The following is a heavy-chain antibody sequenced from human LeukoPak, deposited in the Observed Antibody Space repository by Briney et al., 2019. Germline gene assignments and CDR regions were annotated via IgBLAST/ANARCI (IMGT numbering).Heavy chain of an antibody. Sequence: GGSLRLSCAASGFTFSSYWMHWVRQAPGKGLVWVSRINSDGSITTYADSVRGRFTISRDNAKSALYLQMNSLRAEDTAVYYCASSTQISKYADYWGQGALVTVSS. D-gene: IGHD2-2*01. CDR1: GFTFSSYW. CDR3: ASSTQISKYADY. CDR2: INSDGSIT. J-gene: IGHJ4*02. V-gene: IGHV3-74*01.